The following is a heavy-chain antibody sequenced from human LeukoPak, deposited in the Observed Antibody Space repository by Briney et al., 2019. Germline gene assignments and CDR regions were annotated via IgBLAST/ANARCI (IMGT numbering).Heavy chain of an antibody. V-gene: IGHV3-7*01. D-gene: IGHD3-10*01. J-gene: IGHJ5*02. Sequence: PGGSLRLSCAASGLTFRETWMSWVREAPGRGLEWVAAIKEDGSVKDYVDSVKGRFTISRDNAKNSLYLQMNSLRAEDTAVYYCARDRDYYYGSGSSWFDPWGQGTLVTVSS. CDR1: GLTFRETW. CDR3: ARDRDYYYGSGSSWFDP. CDR2: IKEDGSVK.